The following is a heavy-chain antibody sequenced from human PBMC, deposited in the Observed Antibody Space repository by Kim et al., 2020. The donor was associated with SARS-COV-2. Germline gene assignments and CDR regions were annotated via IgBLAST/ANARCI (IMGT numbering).Heavy chain of an antibody. CDR3: ARDTRLEMATITGYFDY. V-gene: IGHV3-30*01. Sequence: KGQLTNPRDNSQNTLYLQMNSLRAEDTAVYYCARDTRLEMATITGYFDYWGQGTLVTVSS. J-gene: IGHJ4*02. D-gene: IGHD5-12*01.